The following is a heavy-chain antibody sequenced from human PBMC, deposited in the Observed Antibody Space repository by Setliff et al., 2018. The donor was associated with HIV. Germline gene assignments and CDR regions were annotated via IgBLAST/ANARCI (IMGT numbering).Heavy chain of an antibody. CDR2: IIPILGIA. Sequence: ASVKVSCKASGGTFSSYAIGWVRQAPGQGLEWMGGIIPILGIANYAQKFQGRVTIAADKSTSTAYMELSSLRSEDTAVYYCARGYGSGSYYRPMGFDPWGQGTLVTVSS. V-gene: IGHV1-69*10. D-gene: IGHD3-10*01. J-gene: IGHJ5*02. CDR1: GGTFSSYA. CDR3: ARGYGSGSYYRPMGFDP.